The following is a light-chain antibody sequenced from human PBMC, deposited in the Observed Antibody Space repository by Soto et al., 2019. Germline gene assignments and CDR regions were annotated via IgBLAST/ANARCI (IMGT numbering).Light chain of an antibody. CDR1: QGINNF. J-gene: IGKJ4*01. V-gene: IGKV1-27*01. CDR2: AAS. Sequence: DIQMTQSPSSLSASVGDRVTITCRASQGINNFVAWYQQKPGEVPKLLIYAASTLQSGVSARFSGSGFGTDFVLTLSSLEPEHVALCSCQKYDNLALTFGGGTRVELK. CDR3: QKYDNLALT.